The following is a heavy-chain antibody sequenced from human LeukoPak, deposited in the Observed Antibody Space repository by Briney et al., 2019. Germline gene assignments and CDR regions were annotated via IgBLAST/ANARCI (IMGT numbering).Heavy chain of an antibody. CDR2: IIPIFGTA. CDR1: GGTFSSYA. J-gene: IGHJ5*02. D-gene: IGHD2-2*01. CDR3: AGSPYIVVVPAETYNWFDP. V-gene: IGHV1-69*05. Sequence: ASVKVSCKASGGTFSSYAISWVRQAPGQGLEWMGGIIPIFGTANYAQKFQGRVTITTDESTSTAYMELSSLRSEDTAVYYCAGSPYIVVVPAETYNWFDPWGQGTLVTVSS.